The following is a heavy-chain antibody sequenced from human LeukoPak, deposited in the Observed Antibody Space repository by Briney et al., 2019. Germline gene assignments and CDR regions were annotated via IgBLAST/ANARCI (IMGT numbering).Heavy chain of an antibody. CDR3: ARDQSQGDYYYYGKDV. V-gene: IGHV1-18*01. CDR2: ISAYNGNT. CDR1: GYTFTSYG. J-gene: IGHJ6*02. Sequence: GASVKVSCKASGYTFTSYGISWVRQAPGQGLEWMGWISAYNGNTNYAQKLQGRVTMTTDTSTSTAYMELRSLRSDDTAVYYCARDQSQGDYYYYGKDVWGQGTTVTVSS.